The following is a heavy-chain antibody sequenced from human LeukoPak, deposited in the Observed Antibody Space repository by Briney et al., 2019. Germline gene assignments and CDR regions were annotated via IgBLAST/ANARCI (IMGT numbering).Heavy chain of an antibody. J-gene: IGHJ6*03. D-gene: IGHD2-15*01. CDR3: ARDEFEFVDYYYYMDV. CDR2: ISSSSSTI. Sequence: PGGSLRLSCAASGFTFSSYSMNWVRQAPGKGLEWVSYISSSSSTIYYADSVKGRFTISRDNAKNSLYLQMNSLRAEDTAVYYCARDEFEFVDYYYYMDVWGKGTTVTVSS. V-gene: IGHV3-48*04. CDR1: GFTFSSYS.